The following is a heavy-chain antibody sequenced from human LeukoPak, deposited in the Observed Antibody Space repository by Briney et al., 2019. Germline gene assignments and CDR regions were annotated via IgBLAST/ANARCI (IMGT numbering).Heavy chain of an antibody. D-gene: IGHD3-16*01. CDR3: ARVSPFIMITFGGVTAET. Sequence: GTSLRLSCAASGFTFISYAIHWVRQAPGKGLEWVSYISSSGSTIYYADSVKGRFTISRDNAKNSLYLQMNSLRAEDTAVYYCARVSPFIMITFGGVTAETWGQGTLVTVSS. CDR1: GFTFISYA. CDR2: ISSSGSTI. V-gene: IGHV3-48*04. J-gene: IGHJ5*02.